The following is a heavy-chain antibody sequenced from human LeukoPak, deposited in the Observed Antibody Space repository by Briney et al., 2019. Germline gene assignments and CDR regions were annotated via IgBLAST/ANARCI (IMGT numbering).Heavy chain of an antibody. CDR3: ARGTLLWFGEPYFDY. V-gene: IGHV3-53*04. Sequence: GGSLRLSCAASGFTVSSNYMSWVRQAPGKGLEWVSVIYSGGSTYYADSVKGRFTISRHNSKNTLYLQMNSLRAEDTVVYYCARGTLLWFGEPYFDYWGQGTLVTVSS. CDR1: GFTVSSNY. CDR2: IYSGGST. J-gene: IGHJ4*02. D-gene: IGHD3-10*01.